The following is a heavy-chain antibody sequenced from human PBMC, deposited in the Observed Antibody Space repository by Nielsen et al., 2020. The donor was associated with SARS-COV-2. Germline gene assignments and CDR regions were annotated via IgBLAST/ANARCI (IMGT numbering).Heavy chain of an antibody. D-gene: IGHD2-2*01. J-gene: IGHJ5*02. CDR2: MNPNSGNT. Sequence: WVRQAPGQGLEWMGWMNPNSGNTGYAQKFQGRVTMTRNTSISTAYMELSSLRSEDTAVYYCARVRGVVPASLQGYWFDPWGQGTLVTVSS. CDR3: ARVRGVVPASLQGYWFDP. V-gene: IGHV1-8*01.